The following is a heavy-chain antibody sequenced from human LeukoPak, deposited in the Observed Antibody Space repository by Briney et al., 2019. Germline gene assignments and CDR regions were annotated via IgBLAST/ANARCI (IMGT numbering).Heavy chain of an antibody. J-gene: IGHJ4*02. CDR2: IDSDGSST. Sequence: GGSLRLSCAASGFTFSSNWMHWVHQAPGKGLVWVSRIDSDGSSTSYADSVKGRFTISRDNAKNTLSLQMNSLRAEDTAVYYCARGRGTSSMHPRSSRLDYWGQGTLVTVSP. V-gene: IGHV3-74*01. CDR3: ARGRGTSSMHPRSSRLDY. CDR1: GFTFSSNW. D-gene: IGHD3-16*01.